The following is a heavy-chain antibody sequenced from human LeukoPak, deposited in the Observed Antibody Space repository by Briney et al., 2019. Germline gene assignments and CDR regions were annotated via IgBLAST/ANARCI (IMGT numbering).Heavy chain of an antibody. V-gene: IGHV3-21*01. CDR3: ARGEIILIAARPGWFDP. D-gene: IGHD6-6*01. J-gene: IGHJ5*02. CDR1: GISFSNYS. CDR2: ISSSSRFI. Sequence: GGSLRLSCAASGISFSNYSMNWVRQAPGKGLEWVSLISSSSRFIYYGDSVKGRFTISRDNAKKSLYLQMISLRAEDTAVYYCARGEIILIAARPGWFDPWGQGTLVTVSS.